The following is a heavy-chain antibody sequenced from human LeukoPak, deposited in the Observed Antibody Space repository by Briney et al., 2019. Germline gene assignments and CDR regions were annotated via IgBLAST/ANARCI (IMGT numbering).Heavy chain of an antibody. V-gene: IGHV3-74*01. Sequence: PGGSLTLSCTTSGFTFSNYGVHWVRQAPGKGLMWVSSIKSDGTGMTYTDSVEGRFTISRDNAKNTLYLQMNSLRDEDTAVYYCVRGQTIDYWGQGTLVTVSS. J-gene: IGHJ4*02. CDR3: VRGQTIDY. D-gene: IGHD3-3*01. CDR1: GFTFSNYG. CDR2: IKSDGTGM.